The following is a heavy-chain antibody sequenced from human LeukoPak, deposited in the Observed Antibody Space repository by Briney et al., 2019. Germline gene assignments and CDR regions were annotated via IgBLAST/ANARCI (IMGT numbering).Heavy chain of an antibody. V-gene: IGHV4-59*01. CDR3: ARAISACSYFYYMDV. J-gene: IGHJ6*03. D-gene: IGHD2-21*02. CDR1: GDPITSFY. Sequence: SETLSLTCTVSGDPITSFYWSWIRQSPGKGLEWIGYFYYSRGTTYNPSLRSRATISADTSQNQFSLKLRSVTAADTAVYYCARAISACSYFYYMDVWGKGTTVTVSS. CDR2: FYYSRGT.